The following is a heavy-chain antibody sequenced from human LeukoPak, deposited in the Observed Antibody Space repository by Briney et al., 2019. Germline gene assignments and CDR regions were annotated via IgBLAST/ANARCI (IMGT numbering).Heavy chain of an antibody. Sequence: GGSLRLSCAVSGFAFGSEAMSWVRQSPARGLEWVASISPGGGTTYYADYVKGRFTISRDNSKNSLFVQMNSLRAEDTAVYYCAKDHPGVIVVVPAAMGHNFDYWGQGTLVTVSS. CDR2: ISPGGGTT. CDR1: GFAFGSEA. D-gene: IGHD2-2*01. J-gene: IGHJ4*02. V-gene: IGHV3-23*01. CDR3: AKDHPGVIVVVPAAMGHNFDY.